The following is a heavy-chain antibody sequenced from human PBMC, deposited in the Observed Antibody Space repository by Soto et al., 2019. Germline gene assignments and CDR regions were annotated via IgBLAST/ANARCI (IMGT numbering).Heavy chain of an antibody. Sequence: SVKVSCKASGGTFSGYAISWVRQAPGQGLEWMGGIIPIFGTANYAQKFQGRVTITADESTSTAYMELSSLRSEDTAVYYCARAPYDSSGYYYVPVDYWGQGTLVTVSS. V-gene: IGHV1-69*13. D-gene: IGHD3-22*01. CDR1: GGTFSGYA. J-gene: IGHJ4*02. CDR3: ARAPYDSSGYYYVPVDY. CDR2: IIPIFGTA.